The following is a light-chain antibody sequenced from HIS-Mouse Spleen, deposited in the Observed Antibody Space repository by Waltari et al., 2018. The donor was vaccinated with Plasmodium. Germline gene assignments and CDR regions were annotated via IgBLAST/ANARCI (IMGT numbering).Light chain of an antibody. Sequence: AIRMTQSPSSLSASTGARVTLTCRASQGISSYLAWYQQKPGKAPKLLIYAASTLQSGVPSRFSGSGSGTDFTLTISCLQSEDFATYYCQQYYSYPLTFGGGTKVEIK. CDR2: AAS. V-gene: IGKV1-8*01. CDR1: QGISSY. CDR3: QQYYSYPLT. J-gene: IGKJ4*01.